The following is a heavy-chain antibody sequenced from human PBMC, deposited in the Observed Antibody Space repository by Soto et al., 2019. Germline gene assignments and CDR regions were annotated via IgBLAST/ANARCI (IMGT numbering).Heavy chain of an antibody. CDR1: GVTFSTYW. V-gene: IGHV3-74*01. D-gene: IGHD1-1*01. CDR3: ATVATGSHDWFDP. Sequence: EVQLVESGGGLGQPGGSLRLSCAASGVTFSTYWMHWVRQAPGKGLVWVSRINSDGSRTNYADSVKGRFTTFRDNAKNTVYLQLNSLTAEDTSVYYCATVATGSHDWFDPWGQGTLLTVSS. J-gene: IGHJ5*02. CDR2: INSDGSRT.